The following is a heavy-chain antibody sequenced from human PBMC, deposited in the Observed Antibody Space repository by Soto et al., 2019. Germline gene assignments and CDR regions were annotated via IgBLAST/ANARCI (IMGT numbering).Heavy chain of an antibody. CDR2: VSGSSGYI. CDR1: GFTFSSYS. D-gene: IGHD3-22*01. Sequence: PGGSLRLSCAASGFTFSSYSMNWVRQAPGKGLEWVSSVSGSSGYIYYADSVKGRFTISRDNAKNSLYLQLNSLRAEDTALYYCARSDYYDTSDYPRPFDYWGQGTLVTVSS. CDR3: ARSDYYDTSDYPRPFDY. J-gene: IGHJ4*02. V-gene: IGHV3-21*01.